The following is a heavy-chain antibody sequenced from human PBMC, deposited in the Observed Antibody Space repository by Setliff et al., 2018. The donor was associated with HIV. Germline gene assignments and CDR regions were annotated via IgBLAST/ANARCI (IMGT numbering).Heavy chain of an antibody. CDR3: ARGGVYYYDSSGWSMDY. D-gene: IGHD3-22*01. V-gene: IGHV1-69*05. Sequence: GASVKVSCKASGGIFSRFAFSWVRQAPGQGLEWMGGIIPIFGTPNYAQKFQGRVTITTDESTNTVYMELSSMRSEETAVYYCARGGVYYYDSSGWSMDYWGQGTLVTVSS. J-gene: IGHJ4*02. CDR1: GGIFSRFA. CDR2: IIPIFGTP.